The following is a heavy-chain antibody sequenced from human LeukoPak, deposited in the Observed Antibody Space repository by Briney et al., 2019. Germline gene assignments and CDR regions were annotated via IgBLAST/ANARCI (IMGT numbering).Heavy chain of an antibody. Sequence: GGSLRLSCAASGFTFSSYSMNWVRQAPGKGLEWVSYISSSGSSIYYADSVRGRFTISRDNAKNSLYLQMDSLRDEDTAVYYCERFAGEDYWGQGTLVTVSS. V-gene: IGHV3-48*02. CDR1: GFTFSSYS. D-gene: IGHD3-10*01. CDR2: ISSSGSSI. CDR3: ERFAGEDY. J-gene: IGHJ4*02.